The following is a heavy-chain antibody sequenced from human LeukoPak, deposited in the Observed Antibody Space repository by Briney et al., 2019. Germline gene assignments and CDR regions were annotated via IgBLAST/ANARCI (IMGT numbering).Heavy chain of an antibody. J-gene: IGHJ6*02. CDR2: ISYDGGNK. CDR1: GLTFSNYG. V-gene: IGHV3-30*18. Sequence: PGRSLRLSCAASGLTFSNYGMHWVRQAPGKGLAWVAFISYDGGNKYYADSVKGRFTISRDNSKNTLYLQMNSLRAEDTAVYYCAKDIIERFLEWLGYYYYYGMDVWGQGTTVTVSS. CDR3: AKDIIERFLEWLGYYYYYGMDV. D-gene: IGHD3-3*01.